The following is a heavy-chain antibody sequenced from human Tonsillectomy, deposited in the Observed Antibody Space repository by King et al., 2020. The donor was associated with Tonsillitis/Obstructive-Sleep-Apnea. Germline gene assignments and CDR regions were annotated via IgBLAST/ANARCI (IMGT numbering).Heavy chain of an antibody. CDR3: ARDQGSVGRITMVRVNYYMDV. J-gene: IGHJ6*03. Sequence: VQLQESGPGLVKPSQTLSLTCTVSGGSISSGGYYWSWIRQHPGKGLEWIGYIYYSGSTYYNPSLKSRVTKSVDTSKNQFSLKLSSVTAADTAVYYCARDQGSVGRITMVRVNYYMDVWGKGTTVTVSS. CDR1: GGSISSGGYY. D-gene: IGHD3-10*01. CDR2: IYYSGST. V-gene: IGHV4-31*03.